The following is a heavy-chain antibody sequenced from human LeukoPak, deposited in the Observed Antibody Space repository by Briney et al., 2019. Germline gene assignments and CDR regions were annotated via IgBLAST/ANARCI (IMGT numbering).Heavy chain of an antibody. CDR3: ARDGDVFSTMVRGLDY. D-gene: IGHD3-10*01. J-gene: IGHJ4*02. Sequence: GSLRLSFAASGFTFSSYNMNWVRQAPGKGLEWVSYISSSSSTIYYADSVKGRFTISRDNAKNSLYLQMNSLRAEDTAVYYCARDGDVFSTMVRGLDYWGQGTLVAVSS. CDR1: GFTFSSYN. V-gene: IGHV3-48*04. CDR2: ISSSSSTI.